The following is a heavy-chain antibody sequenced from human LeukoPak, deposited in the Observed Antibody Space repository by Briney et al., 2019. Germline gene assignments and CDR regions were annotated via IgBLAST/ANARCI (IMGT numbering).Heavy chain of an antibody. Sequence: PGGSLRLSCAASGFTFNSYAMSWVRQAPGKGLEWVSGISGSGDGTYYADSVKGRFTISRDTSKNTLYLQMNTLSADDTAVYYCAKGLGRTIFGPRDYWGQGTLVTVSS. J-gene: IGHJ4*02. CDR3: AKGLGRTIFGPRDY. D-gene: IGHD3-3*01. V-gene: IGHV3-23*01. CDR1: GFTFNSYA. CDR2: ISGSGDGT.